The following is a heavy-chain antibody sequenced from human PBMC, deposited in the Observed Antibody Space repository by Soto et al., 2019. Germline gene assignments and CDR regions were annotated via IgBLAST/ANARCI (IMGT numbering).Heavy chain of an antibody. J-gene: IGHJ6*03. CDR2: IYYSGST. CDR1: GGSISSYY. D-gene: IGHD1-20*01. Sequence: PSETLSLTCTVSGGSISSYYWSWIRQPPGKGLEWIGYIYYSGSTNYNPSLKSRVTISVDTSKNQFSLKLSSVTAADTAVYYCARNSITGGNYYYYYMDVWGKGTTVTVSS. CDR3: ARNSITGGNYYYYYMDV. V-gene: IGHV4-59*01.